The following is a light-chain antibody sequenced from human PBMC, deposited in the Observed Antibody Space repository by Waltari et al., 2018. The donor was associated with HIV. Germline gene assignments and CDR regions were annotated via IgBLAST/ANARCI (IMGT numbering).Light chain of an antibody. V-gene: IGLV2-23*01. Sequence: QSALTQPASGSGSPGQSITIPCTGTSSDVGSYNLGSWYQQHPGKAPKLMIYEGSKRPSGVSNRFSGSKSGNTASLTISGLQAEDEADYYCCSYAGSTTFYVFGTGTKVTVL. CDR1: SSDVGSYNL. CDR3: CSYAGSTTFYV. CDR2: EGS. J-gene: IGLJ1*01.